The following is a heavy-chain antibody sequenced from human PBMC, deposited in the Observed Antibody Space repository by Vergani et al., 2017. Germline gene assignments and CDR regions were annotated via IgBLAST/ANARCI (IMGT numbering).Heavy chain of an antibody. CDR2: IYASGNT. Sequence: QVQLQESGPGLVQPAETLSLTCVVSNSSINSNCYWGWIRQPAGKGLEWIGRIYASGNTNYNPSLRSRVIMSVDTSKNQISLKLTSVTAADTAVYYCARVFSPSAFWYLDLWGRGTLVTVSS. CDR1: NSSINSNCY. V-gene: IGHV4-4*07. J-gene: IGHJ2*01. CDR3: ARVFSPSAFWYLDL. D-gene: IGHD2/OR15-2a*01.